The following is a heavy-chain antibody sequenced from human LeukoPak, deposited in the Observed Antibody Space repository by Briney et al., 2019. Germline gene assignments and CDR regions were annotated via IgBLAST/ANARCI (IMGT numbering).Heavy chain of an antibody. CDR3: ARVGYYEGSGYYCDY. CDR1: GFTFSSYA. Sequence: GGSLRLSCAASGFTFSSYAMSWVRQAPGKGLEWVSAISGSGGSTYYADSVKGRFTIARDNANNSLYPQMNSLRAEDTAFYYCARVGYYEGSGYYCDYWGQGALVTVSS. D-gene: IGHD3-22*01. CDR2: ISGSGGST. J-gene: IGHJ4*02. V-gene: IGHV3-23*01.